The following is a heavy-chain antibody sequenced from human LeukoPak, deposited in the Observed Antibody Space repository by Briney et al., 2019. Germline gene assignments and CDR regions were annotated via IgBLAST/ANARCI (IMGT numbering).Heavy chain of an antibody. D-gene: IGHD2-2*01. Sequence: GWSQRLSRAASGFTFSSYGMHWVRQAPGKGLEGVAVIWYDGSNKYYADSVKGRYTISRDNSKNTLYLQMNSRRAEDTAVYYCAREYCSSTSCQTNYYYYGMDVWGQGTTVTVYS. CDR2: IWYDGSNK. J-gene: IGHJ6*02. CDR1: GFTFSSYG. V-gene: IGHV3-33*01. CDR3: AREYCSSTSCQTNYYYYGMDV.